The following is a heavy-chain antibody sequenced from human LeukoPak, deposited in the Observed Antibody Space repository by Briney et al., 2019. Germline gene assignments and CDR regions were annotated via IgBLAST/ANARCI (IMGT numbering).Heavy chain of an antibody. Sequence: ASVKVSCKASGYTFTGYYMHWVRQAPGQGLEWMGWINPNSGGTNYAQKFQGRVTMTRDTSISTAYMELSRLRSDDTAVYYCARDGSGSYYDRGWFDPWGQGTLVTVSS. J-gene: IGHJ5*02. D-gene: IGHD3-10*01. CDR1: GYTFTGYY. CDR2: INPNSGGT. V-gene: IGHV1-2*02. CDR3: ARDGSGSYYDRGWFDP.